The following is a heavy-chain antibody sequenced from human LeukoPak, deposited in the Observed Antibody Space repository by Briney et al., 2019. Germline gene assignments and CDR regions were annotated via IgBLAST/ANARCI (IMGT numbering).Heavy chain of an antibody. Sequence: GASVKVSCKASGYTFTGYYMHWVRQAPGQGLEWMGWINPNSVGTNYAQKFQGRVTMTRDTSISTAYMELSRLRSDDTAVYYCARGGSYQVDAFDVWGQGTMVTVSS. CDR2: INPNSVGT. J-gene: IGHJ3*01. CDR1: GYTFTGYY. V-gene: IGHV1-2*02. CDR3: ARGGSYQVDAFDV. D-gene: IGHD1-26*01.